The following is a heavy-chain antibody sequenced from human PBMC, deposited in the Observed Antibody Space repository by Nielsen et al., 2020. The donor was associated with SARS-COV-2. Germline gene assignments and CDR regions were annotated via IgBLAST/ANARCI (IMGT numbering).Heavy chain of an antibody. D-gene: IGHD2-21*01. CDR3: ARSALIAWCPGDCQNAFDI. Sequence: GGSLRLSCAASGFTFSSLWMSWVRQVPGKGLEWVADIKPDGSEKVYVDSVKGRFTISRDNAKESLYLQMNSLRVEDTAVYYCARSALIAWCPGDCQNAFDIWGQGTMVTVSS. CDR2: IKPDGSEK. J-gene: IGHJ3*02. CDR1: GFTFSSLW. V-gene: IGHV3-7*03.